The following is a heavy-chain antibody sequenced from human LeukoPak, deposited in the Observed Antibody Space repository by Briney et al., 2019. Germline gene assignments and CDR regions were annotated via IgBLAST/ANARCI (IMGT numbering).Heavy chain of an antibody. CDR3: ARGGFCSGGSCPPSYFDY. CDR1: GGSISSYY. CDR2: IYYSGST. Sequence: TSETLSLTCTVSGGSISSYYWSWIRQPPGKGVEWVGYIYYSGSTNYNPSLKSRVTISVDTSKNQFSLKLSSVTAADTAVYYCARGGFCSGGSCPPSYFDYWGQGTLVTVSS. V-gene: IGHV4-59*12. D-gene: IGHD2-15*01. J-gene: IGHJ4*02.